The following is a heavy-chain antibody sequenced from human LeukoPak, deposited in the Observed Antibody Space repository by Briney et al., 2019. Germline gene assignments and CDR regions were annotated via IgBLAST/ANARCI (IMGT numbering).Heavy chain of an antibody. Sequence: GGSLRLSCAASGFTFSSYSMNWVRQVPGKGLEWVSVIYSGGTTYYADSVKGRFTISRDNSKNTLYLQMNSLRAEDTAVYYCARDLGYWGQGTLVTVSS. D-gene: IGHD7-27*01. CDR2: IYSGGTT. V-gene: IGHV3-66*01. CDR3: ARDLGY. J-gene: IGHJ4*02. CDR1: GFTFSSYS.